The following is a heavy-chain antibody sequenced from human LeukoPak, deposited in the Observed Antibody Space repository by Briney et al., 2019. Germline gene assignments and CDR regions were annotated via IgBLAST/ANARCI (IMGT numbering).Heavy chain of an antibody. Sequence: PGGSLRLSCAASGSTFSSYWMHWVRQAPGKGLVWVSRINSDGSSTSYADSVKGRFTISRDNAKNTLYLQMNSLRAEDTAVYYCARRDSSGWSHLFDYWGQGTLVTVSS. J-gene: IGHJ4*02. CDR1: GSTFSSYW. D-gene: IGHD6-19*01. CDR3: ARRDSSGWSHLFDY. CDR2: INSDGSST. V-gene: IGHV3-74*01.